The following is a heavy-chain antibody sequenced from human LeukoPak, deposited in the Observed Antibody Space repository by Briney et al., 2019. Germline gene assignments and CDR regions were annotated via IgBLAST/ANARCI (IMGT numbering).Heavy chain of an antibody. V-gene: IGHV1-69*13. Sequence: SVKVSCKASGYTFINFGISWVRQAPGQGLEWMGGIIPIFGTANYAQKFQGRVTITADESTSTAYMELSSLRSEDTAVYYCARTVVTYLDYWGQGTLVTVSS. CDR2: IIPIFGTA. J-gene: IGHJ4*02. D-gene: IGHD4-23*01. CDR3: ARTVVTYLDY. CDR1: GYTFINFG.